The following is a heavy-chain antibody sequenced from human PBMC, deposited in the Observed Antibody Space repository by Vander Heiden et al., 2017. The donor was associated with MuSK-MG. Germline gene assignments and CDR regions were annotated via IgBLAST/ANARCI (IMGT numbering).Heavy chain of an antibody. J-gene: IGHJ4*02. CDR1: GFTFSSYG. D-gene: IGHD6-19*01. Sequence: QVQLVESGGGVVQPGRSLRLSCAASGFTFSSYGMHWVRQAPGKGLEWVAVIWYDGSNKYYADSVKGRFTISRDNSKNTLYLQMNSLRAEDTAVYYCARDPGIAVAGTGYFDYWGQGTLVTVSS. CDR2: IWYDGSNK. V-gene: IGHV3-33*01. CDR3: ARDPGIAVAGTGYFDY.